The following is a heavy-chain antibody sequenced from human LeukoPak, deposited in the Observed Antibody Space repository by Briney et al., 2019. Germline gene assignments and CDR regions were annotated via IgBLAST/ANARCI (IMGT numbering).Heavy chain of an antibody. V-gene: IGHV1-58*02. D-gene: IGHD3-9*01. CDR3: AAGLYYDILTGYFSNWLDP. Sequence: SVKVSCKASGFTFTSSAMQWVRQARGQRLEWIGWIVVGSGNTNYAQKFQERVTITRDMSTSTAYMELSSLRSEDTAVYYCAAGLYYDILTGYFSNWLDPWGQGTLVTVSS. CDR2: IVVGSGNT. J-gene: IGHJ5*02. CDR1: GFTFTSSA.